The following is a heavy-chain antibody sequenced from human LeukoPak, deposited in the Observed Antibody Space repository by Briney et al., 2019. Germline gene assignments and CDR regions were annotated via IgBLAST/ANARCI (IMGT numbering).Heavy chain of an antibody. J-gene: IGHJ4*02. D-gene: IGHD5-12*01. CDR3: AKEGGYDFEETFDY. V-gene: IGHV3-23*01. CDR2: ISGSGGST. CDR1: GFIFNNSA. Sequence: GGSLRLSCAASGFIFNNSAMSWVRQVPGKGLEWVSAISGSGGSTYYADSVKGRFTISRDNSKNTLYLQMNSLRAEDTALYYCAKEGGYDFEETFDYWGQGTLVTVSS.